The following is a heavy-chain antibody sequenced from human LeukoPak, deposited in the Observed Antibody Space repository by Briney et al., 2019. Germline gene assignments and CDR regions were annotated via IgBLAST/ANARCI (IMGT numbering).Heavy chain of an antibody. CDR2: IYPGDSET. J-gene: IGHJ4*02. CDR1: GNSFTSYW. V-gene: IGHV5-51*01. CDR3: ARPGIAVAGREIDY. D-gene: IGHD6-19*01. Sequence: GESLKISCKGSGNSFTSYWIGWGRQMPGKGLEGMVIIYPGDSETRYSPSFQGQVPISADKSISTAYLQRSSLKASDTAMYYCARPGIAVAGREIDYWGQGTLVTVSS.